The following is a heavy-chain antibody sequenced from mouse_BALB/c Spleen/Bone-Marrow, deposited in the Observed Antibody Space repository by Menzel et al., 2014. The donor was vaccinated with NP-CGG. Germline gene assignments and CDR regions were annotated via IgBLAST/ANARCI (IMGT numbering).Heavy chain of an antibody. J-gene: IGHJ3*01. CDR1: FTSYW. V-gene: IGHV1-61*01. Sequence: FTSYWLNWVKQRPGQGLEWIGMIDPSDSETHYNQMFKDKATLTVDKSSSTAYMQLSSLASEDSAVYYCTSNPRFAYWGQGTLVTVSA. CDR3: TSNPRFAY. CDR2: IDPSDSET.